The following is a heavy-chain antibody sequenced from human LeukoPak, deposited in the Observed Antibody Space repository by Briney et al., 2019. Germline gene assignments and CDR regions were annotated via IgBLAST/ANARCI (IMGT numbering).Heavy chain of an antibody. Sequence: QPGRSLRLSCAASGFTFSSYGMHWVRQAPGKGLEWVAIISYDGRNKYYADSVKGRFTISRDNSKNKLYLQMNSLRGEDRAVYYCAREPSVEMATIVSDYFDHWGQGTLVTVSS. V-gene: IGHV3-30*03. CDR2: ISYDGRNK. D-gene: IGHD5-24*01. CDR3: AREPSVEMATIVSDYFDH. CDR1: GFTFSSYG. J-gene: IGHJ4*02.